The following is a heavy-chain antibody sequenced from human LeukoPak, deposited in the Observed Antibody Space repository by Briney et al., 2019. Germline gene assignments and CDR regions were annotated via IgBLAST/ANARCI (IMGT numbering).Heavy chain of an antibody. V-gene: IGHV1-69*04. CDR3: ARVPLESSGYPSFDY. CDR2: IIPILGIA. D-gene: IGHD3-22*01. CDR1: GGTFSSYA. J-gene: IGHJ4*02. Sequence: SVKVSCKASGGTFSSYAISWVRQAPGQGLEWMGRIIPILGIANYAQKFQGRVTITADKSTSTAYMEPSSLRSEDTAVYYCARVPLESSGYPSFDYWGQGTLVTVSS.